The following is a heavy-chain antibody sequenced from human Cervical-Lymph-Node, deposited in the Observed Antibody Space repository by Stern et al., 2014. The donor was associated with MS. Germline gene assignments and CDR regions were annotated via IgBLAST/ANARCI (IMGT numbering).Heavy chain of an antibody. CDR2: IYYSGRN. CDR1: GDSINSGDFH. Sequence: QVQLQESGPGLVKPSESLSLTCTVSGDSINSGDFHWSWVRQSPGNGLEWIGYIYYSGRNYNNPSLKSRVTMSIDTSTNQFSLNLTSVTAADTALYFCARMKTGLRENRGFDFWGQGTQVTVSS. CDR3: ARMKTGLRENRGFDF. D-gene: IGHD4-17*01. J-gene: IGHJ4*02. V-gene: IGHV4-30-4*01.